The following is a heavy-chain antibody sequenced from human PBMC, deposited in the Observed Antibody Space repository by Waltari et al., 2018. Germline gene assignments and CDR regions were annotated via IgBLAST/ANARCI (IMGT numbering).Heavy chain of an antibody. Sequence: QVQLQESGPGLVKPSETLSLTCTVSGASISSSSYWSWVRQPPGKGLGGIWHSHYRRSTYYNPSLKSPGTQAIDTSKNQFSLKLSSVTAADTAVYYCARVAYFNSGELDYWGQGTLVTVSS. CDR2: SHYRRST. D-gene: IGHD3-10*01. CDR1: GASISSSSY. CDR3: ARVAYFNSGELDY. V-gene: IGHV4-61*01. J-gene: IGHJ4*02.